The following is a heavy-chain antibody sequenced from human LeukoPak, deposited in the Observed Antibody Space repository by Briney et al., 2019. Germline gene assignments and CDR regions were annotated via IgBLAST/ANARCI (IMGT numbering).Heavy chain of an antibody. Sequence: PSETLSLTCTVSGGSISSYYWSWIRQPPGKGLEWIGYIYYSGSTNYNPSLKSRVTISVDTSKNQFSLKLSSVTAADTAVYYCARGSRGRDYWGQGTLVTVSS. CDR3: ARGSRGRDY. CDR2: IYYSGST. J-gene: IGHJ4*02. CDR1: GGSISSYY. V-gene: IGHV4-59*01. D-gene: IGHD2-15*01.